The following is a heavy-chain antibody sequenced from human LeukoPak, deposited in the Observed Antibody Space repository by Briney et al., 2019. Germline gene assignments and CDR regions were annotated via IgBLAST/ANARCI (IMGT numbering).Heavy chain of an antibody. D-gene: IGHD2-2*01. Sequence: PGGSLRLSCAASGFTFSDYYMSWIRQAPGRGLEWVSYISSSGSTIYYADSVKGRFTISRDNAKNSLYLQMNSLRAEDTAVYYCARVGDIVVVPAANWGQGTLVTVSS. CDR3: ARVGDIVVVPAAN. CDR2: ISSSGSTI. V-gene: IGHV3-11*01. J-gene: IGHJ4*02. CDR1: GFTFSDYY.